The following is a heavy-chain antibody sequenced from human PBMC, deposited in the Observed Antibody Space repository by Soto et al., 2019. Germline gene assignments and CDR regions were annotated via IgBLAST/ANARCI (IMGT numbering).Heavy chain of an antibody. Sequence: GGSLRLSCAASGFSFSSAAMNWVRQAPGKGLEWVGRIKRKIDGEATDYAAPVKGRFTVSRDDSKSALYLHMNSLKGDDTAVYYCTTGSVEGVWGQGTTVTVSS. D-gene: IGHD2-15*01. CDR1: GFSFSSAA. V-gene: IGHV3-15*07. CDR2: IKRKIDGEAT. J-gene: IGHJ6*02. CDR3: TTGSVEGV.